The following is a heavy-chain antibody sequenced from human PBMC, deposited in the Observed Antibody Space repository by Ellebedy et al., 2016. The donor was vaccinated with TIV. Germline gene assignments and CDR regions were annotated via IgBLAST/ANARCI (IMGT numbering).Heavy chain of an antibody. CDR2: ISGSGGST. Sequence: GGSLRLSXAASGFTFSSYAMSWVRQAPGKGLEWVSAISGSGGSTYYADSVKGRFTISRDNSKNTLYLQMNSLRAEDTAVYYCAKDLLLFGPELPGLPDYSSSSSRIGGYFDYWGQGTLVTVSS. V-gene: IGHV3-23*01. CDR1: GFTFSSYA. CDR3: AKDLLLFGPELPGLPDYSSSSSRIGGYFDY. D-gene: IGHD6-6*01. J-gene: IGHJ4*02.